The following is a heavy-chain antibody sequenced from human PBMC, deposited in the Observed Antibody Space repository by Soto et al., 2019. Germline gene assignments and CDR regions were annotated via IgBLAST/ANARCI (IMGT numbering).Heavy chain of an antibody. CDR1: VESISSYY. CDR3: ARDAGGPADY. V-gene: IGHV4-59*01. CDR2: MYYSGST. D-gene: IGHD2-15*01. J-gene: IGHJ4*02. Sequence: SETLSLTCTVSVESISSYYWSWIRQPPGKGLEWIGYMYYSGSTNYNPSLKSRVTISVDTSKNKFSLKLSSVTAADTAVYYCARDAGGPADYWGQGTLVTVSS.